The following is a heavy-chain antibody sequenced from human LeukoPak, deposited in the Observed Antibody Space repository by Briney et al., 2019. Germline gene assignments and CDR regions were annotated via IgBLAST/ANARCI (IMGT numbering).Heavy chain of an antibody. CDR2: ISGSSKII. J-gene: IGHJ6*02. CDR1: GFTFSSYS. Sequence: GGSLRLSCAASGFTFSSYSMNWVRQAPGKGLEWISYISGSSKIIHWAESLKGRFTIPRDNAKNSLYLQMNSLRDEDTAVYYCARDYSSSGSFFGYYYGMDVWGQGTTVTVSS. V-gene: IGHV3-48*02. CDR3: ARDYSSSGSFFGYYYGMDV. D-gene: IGHD1-26*01.